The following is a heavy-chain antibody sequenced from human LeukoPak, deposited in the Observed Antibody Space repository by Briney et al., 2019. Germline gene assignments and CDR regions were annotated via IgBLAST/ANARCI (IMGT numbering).Heavy chain of an antibody. CDR2: INPNSGGT. Sequence: ASVNVSCKASGYTFTRYYMHWVRQAPGQGLAWIGWINPNSGGTNYSQKFRGRVTITRDTSISTAYMELSRLRSDDTAVYYCARDVWGCSGGRCLYYYYYGMDVWGQGTTVTVSS. V-gene: IGHV1-2*02. CDR3: ARDVWGCSGGRCLYYYYYGMDV. CDR1: GYTFTRYY. D-gene: IGHD2-15*01. J-gene: IGHJ6*02.